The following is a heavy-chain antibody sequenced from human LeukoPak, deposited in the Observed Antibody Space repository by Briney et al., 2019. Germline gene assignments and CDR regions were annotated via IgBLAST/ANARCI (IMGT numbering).Heavy chain of an antibody. Sequence: PGGSLRLSCAASGFTFSSYAMSWVRQAPGKGLEWVSAISGSGGSTYYADSVKGRFTISRDNSKNTLYLQRNSLRAEDTAVYYCAKDPHYGDFSGWFDPWGQGTLVTVSS. D-gene: IGHD4-17*01. V-gene: IGHV3-23*01. CDR2: ISGSGGST. J-gene: IGHJ5*02. CDR3: AKDPHYGDFSGWFDP. CDR1: GFTFSSYA.